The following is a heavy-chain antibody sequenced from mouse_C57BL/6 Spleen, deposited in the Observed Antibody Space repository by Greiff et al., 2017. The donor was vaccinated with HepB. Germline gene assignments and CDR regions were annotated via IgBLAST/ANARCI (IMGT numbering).Heavy chain of an antibody. CDR1: GYTFTDYE. D-gene: IGHD6-1*01. V-gene: IGHV1-15*01. Sequence: QVQLKQSGAELVRPGASVTLSCKASGYTFTDYEMHWVKQTPVHGLDWIGALDPETGGTAYNQKFKGKAILTADNSSSPAYMELRSLTSEDSAVYYCTRRSLPYWGQGTLVTDAA. CDR3: TRRSLPY. J-gene: IGHJ3*01. CDR2: LDPETGGT.